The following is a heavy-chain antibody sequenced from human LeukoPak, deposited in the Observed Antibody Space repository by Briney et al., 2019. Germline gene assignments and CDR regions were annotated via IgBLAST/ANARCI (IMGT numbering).Heavy chain of an antibody. V-gene: IGHV3-74*01. CDR3: AKPRYYYGSGSYPLDY. CDR2: IYNDGSST. Sequence: GGSLRLSCAASGFTFSNYWMHWVRQAPGKGLVWVSRIYNDGSSTSYADSVKGRFTISRDNAKSTLYLQMNSLRAEDTAVYYCAKPRYYYGSGSYPLDYWGQGTLVTVSS. D-gene: IGHD3-10*01. J-gene: IGHJ4*02. CDR1: GFTFSNYW.